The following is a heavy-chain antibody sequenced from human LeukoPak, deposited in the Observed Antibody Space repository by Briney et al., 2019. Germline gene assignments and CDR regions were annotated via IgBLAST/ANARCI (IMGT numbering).Heavy chain of an antibody. CDR3: AKSRTGVYYFDY. CDR1: GFTFSSYA. CDR2: ISYDGSNK. Sequence: EGSLGLSCAASGFTFSSYAMHWVRQAPGKGLEWVAVISYDGSNKYYADSVKGRFTISRDNSKNTLYLQMDSLRAEDTAVYYCAKSRTGVYYFDYWGQGTLVTVSS. V-gene: IGHV3-30-3*02. J-gene: IGHJ4*02. D-gene: IGHD3-10*01.